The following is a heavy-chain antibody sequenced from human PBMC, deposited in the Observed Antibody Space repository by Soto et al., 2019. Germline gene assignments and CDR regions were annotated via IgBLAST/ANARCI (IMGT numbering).Heavy chain of an antibody. D-gene: IGHD3-10*01. CDR1: GVSISSYY. CDR2: IYYSGST. Sequence: SETLSLTCTVSGVSISSYYWSWIRQPPGKGLEWIGYIYYSGSTNYNPSLKSRVTISVDTSKNQFSLKLSSVTAADTAVYYCARVLERFGTNWFDPWGQGTLVTVSS. CDR3: ARVLERFGTNWFDP. V-gene: IGHV4-59*01. J-gene: IGHJ5*02.